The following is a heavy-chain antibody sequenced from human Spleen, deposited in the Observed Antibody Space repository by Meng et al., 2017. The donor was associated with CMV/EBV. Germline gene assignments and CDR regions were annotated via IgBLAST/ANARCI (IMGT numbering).Heavy chain of an antibody. CDR2: ISYDGRNK. CDR1: GFTFSSYA. CDR3: ARSGGGNGVLQY. V-gene: IGHV3-30*04. Sequence: VGVGGGVVQPWRSRRLSCAASGFTFSSYAMHWVRQAPGKGLEWVAVISYDGRNKYYADSVKGRFTISRDNSKNTLYLQMNSLRAEDTAVYYCARSGGGNGVLQYWGQGTLVTVSS. D-gene: IGHD2-8*01. J-gene: IGHJ4*02.